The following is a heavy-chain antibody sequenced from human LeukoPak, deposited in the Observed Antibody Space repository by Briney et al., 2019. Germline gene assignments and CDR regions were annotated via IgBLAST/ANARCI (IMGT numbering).Heavy chain of an antibody. V-gene: IGHV3-23*01. CDR3: AKDSVYYYDSSGYYSDY. D-gene: IGHD3-22*01. CDR2: ISGSGGST. CDR1: GFTFSDAW. Sequence: GGSPILSCVASGFTFSDAWVTRVRQAPGKGLEWVSAISGSGGSTYYADSVKGRFTISRDNSKNTLFLQMNSLRAEDTAVYYCAKDSVYYYDSSGYYSDYWGQGTLVTFSS. J-gene: IGHJ4*02.